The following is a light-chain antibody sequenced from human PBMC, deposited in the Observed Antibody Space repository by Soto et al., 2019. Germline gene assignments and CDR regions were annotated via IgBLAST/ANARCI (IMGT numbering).Light chain of an antibody. V-gene: IGKV3-11*01. CDR2: DAS. J-gene: IGKJ4*01. Sequence: EIVLTQSPVTLSLSPGERATLSCRASQSVGSYFAWYQQKPGQAPRLLIYDASNRATGIPSRFSGSGSGTDFTLTISSLEPEDFAAYYCQQRSDWPSTFGGGTKVEIK. CDR3: QQRSDWPST. CDR1: QSVGSY.